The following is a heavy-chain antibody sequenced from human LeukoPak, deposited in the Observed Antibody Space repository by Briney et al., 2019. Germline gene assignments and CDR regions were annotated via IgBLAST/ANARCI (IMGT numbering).Heavy chain of an antibody. CDR1: GGSISSGDYY. CDR3: ARPYYYDSRIDP. Sequence: PSETLSLTCTVSGGSISSGDYYWSWIRQPPGTGLEWIAYMYYSGSTYYNPSLKSRVTMSADTSKNQLSLKLSSVTAADTAVYYCARPYYYDSRIDPWGQGILSPSPQ. D-gene: IGHD3-22*01. CDR2: MYYSGST. J-gene: IGHJ5*02. V-gene: IGHV4-30-4*01.